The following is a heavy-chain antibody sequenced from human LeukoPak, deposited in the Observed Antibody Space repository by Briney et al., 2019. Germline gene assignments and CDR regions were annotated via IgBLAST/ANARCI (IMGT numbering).Heavy chain of an antibody. CDR2: INPNSGGT. CDR3: AKDLTPYTTEIVGTTP. Sequence: ASVKLSCKPSGYTFGTHCMHWWRQAPGQERQWMVGINPNSGGTNYAQKFQGRVTMTRDTSISTVYMELSRLRSDDTAVYYCAKDLTPYTTEIVGTTPWGQGTLVTVSS. CDR1: GYTFGTHC. D-gene: IGHD1-26*01. J-gene: IGHJ5*02. V-gene: IGHV1-2*02.